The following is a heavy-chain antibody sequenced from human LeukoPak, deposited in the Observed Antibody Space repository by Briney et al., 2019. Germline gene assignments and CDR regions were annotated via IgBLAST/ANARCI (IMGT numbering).Heavy chain of an antibody. Sequence: GGSLRLSCAASGFTFSSYWMSWVRQAPGRGLEWVANIKQDGSEKYYVDSVKGRFTIFRDNAKDSLYLQMIRLRAEDTAVYYCARDWTGTTDLGWFDPWGQGTLVTVSS. CDR1: GFTFSSYW. CDR3: ARDWTGTTDLGWFDP. D-gene: IGHD1-7*01. CDR2: IKQDGSEK. V-gene: IGHV3-7*03. J-gene: IGHJ5*02.